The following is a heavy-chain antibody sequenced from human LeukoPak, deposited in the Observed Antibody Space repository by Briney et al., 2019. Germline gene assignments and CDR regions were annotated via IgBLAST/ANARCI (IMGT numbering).Heavy chain of an antibody. J-gene: IGHJ6*03. Sequence: ASVKVSCKASGYTFTSYAMNWVRQAPGQGLEWMGWINTNTGNPTYAQGFTGRFVFSLDTSVSTAYLQISSLKAEDTAVYYCAREGRRTVGYYYYYMDVWGKGTTVTVSS. CDR2: INTNTGNP. CDR1: GYTFTSYA. CDR3: AREGRRTVGYYYYYMDV. D-gene: IGHD2-15*01. V-gene: IGHV7-4-1*02.